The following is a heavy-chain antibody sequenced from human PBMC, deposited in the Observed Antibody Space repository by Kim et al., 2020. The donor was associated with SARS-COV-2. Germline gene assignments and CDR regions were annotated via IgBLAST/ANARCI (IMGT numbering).Heavy chain of an antibody. V-gene: IGHV1-18*01. D-gene: IGHD6-13*01. CDR3: ARDGFRQQLAPPYGMDV. CDR1: GYTFTSYG. J-gene: IGHJ6*02. Sequence: ASVKVSCKASGYTFTSYGISWVRQAPGQGLEWMGWISAYNGNTNYAQKLQGRVTMTTDTSTSTAYMELRSLRSDDTAVYYCARDGFRQQLAPPYGMDVWGQGTTVTVSS. CDR2: ISAYNGNT.